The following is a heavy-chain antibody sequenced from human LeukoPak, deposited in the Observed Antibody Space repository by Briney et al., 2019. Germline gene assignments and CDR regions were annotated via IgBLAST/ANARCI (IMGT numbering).Heavy chain of an antibody. CDR2: MNPNSGNT. Sequence: ASVKVSCKASGYTFTSYDINWVRQAPGQGLERMGWMNPNSGNTGYAQKFQGRVTMTRNTSISTAYMELSSLRSEDTAVYYCARGFPSPRRYCSSTSCYGGLNWFDPWGQGTLVTVSS. V-gene: IGHV1-8*01. J-gene: IGHJ5*02. CDR3: ARGFPSPRRYCSSTSCYGGLNWFDP. CDR1: GYTFTSYD. D-gene: IGHD2-2*01.